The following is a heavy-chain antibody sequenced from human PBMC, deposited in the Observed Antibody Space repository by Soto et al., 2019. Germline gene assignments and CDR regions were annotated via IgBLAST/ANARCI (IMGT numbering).Heavy chain of an antibody. V-gene: IGHV4-39*01. J-gene: IGHJ5*02. D-gene: IGHD4-17*01. CDR1: GGSISSSSYY. CDR3: ARRQDTGDYDIFSNWFDP. Sequence: QLQLQESGPGLVKPSETLSLTCTVSGGSISSSSYYWGWIRQPPGKGLEWIGSIYYSGSTYYNPSLKSRVTISVDTSKNQFSLKLSSVTAADTAVYYCARRQDTGDYDIFSNWFDPWGQGTLVTVSS. CDR2: IYYSGST.